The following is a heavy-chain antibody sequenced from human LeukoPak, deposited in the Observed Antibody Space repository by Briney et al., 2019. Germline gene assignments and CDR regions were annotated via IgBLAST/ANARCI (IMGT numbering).Heavy chain of an antibody. CDR2: IIPILGIA. CDR1: GGTFSSYA. D-gene: IGHD4-23*01. J-gene: IGHJ4*02. CDR3: ASGAYYGGNSVLGYFDY. Sequence: GASVKVSCKASGGTFSSYAISWVRQAPGHRLEWMGRIIPILGIANYAQKFQGRVTITADKSTSTAYMELSSLRSEDTAVYYCASGAYYGGNSVLGYFDYWGQGTLVTVSS. V-gene: IGHV1-69*04.